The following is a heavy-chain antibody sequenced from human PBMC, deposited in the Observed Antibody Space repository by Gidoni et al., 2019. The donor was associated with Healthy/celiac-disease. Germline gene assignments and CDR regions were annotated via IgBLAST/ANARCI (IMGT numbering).Heavy chain of an antibody. D-gene: IGHD2-2*01. J-gene: IGHJ6*02. CDR1: GFTFSSYG. CDR3: ARVPVSSSPSGYYYYGMDV. CDR2: INSDGSSK. Sequence: EVQLVESGGGLVQPGGSLRLSCAASGFTFSSYGIHWVRQAPGKGLVWVSRINSDGSSKIYADSVKGRLTISRDNAKNTLYLQMNSLRAEDTAVYYCARVPVSSSPSGYYYYGMDVWGQGTTVTVSS. V-gene: IGHV3-74*01.